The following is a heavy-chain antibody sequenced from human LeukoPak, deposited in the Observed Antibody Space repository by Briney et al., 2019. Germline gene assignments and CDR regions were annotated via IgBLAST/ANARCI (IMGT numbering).Heavy chain of an antibody. Sequence: ASVKVSCKASGYTFTSYDINWVRQAPGQGLEWMGWMNPNSGNTGYAQRFQGRVTITRNTSISTAYMEMSSLRSEDTAVYYCARVIDDYWGQGTLVTVSS. CDR2: MNPNSGNT. J-gene: IGHJ4*02. V-gene: IGHV1-8*03. CDR3: ARVIDDY. CDR1: GYTFTSYD. D-gene: IGHD2-15*01.